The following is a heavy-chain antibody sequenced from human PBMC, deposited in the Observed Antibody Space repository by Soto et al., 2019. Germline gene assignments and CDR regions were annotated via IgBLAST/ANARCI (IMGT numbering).Heavy chain of an antibody. D-gene: IGHD1-26*01. J-gene: IGHJ6*04. CDR3: ARRWYGGLDV. CDR1: GGSISTNNYY. Sequence: SETLSLTCTVSGGSISTNNYYWGWIRQPPRKGLEWIGSIYYSGSTNYNPSLKSRVTISVDTSKNQFSLKLSSVTAADTAVYYCARRWYGGLDVWGKGTTVTVSS. V-gene: IGHV4-39*07. CDR2: IYYSGST.